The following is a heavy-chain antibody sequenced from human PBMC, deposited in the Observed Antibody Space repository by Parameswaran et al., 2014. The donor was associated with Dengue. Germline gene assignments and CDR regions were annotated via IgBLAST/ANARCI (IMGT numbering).Heavy chain of an antibody. J-gene: IGHJ6*02. D-gene: IGHD2-2*01. CDR2: INPSGGST. CDR3: ARSSWGRYCSSTSCYPKDYYYYGMDV. V-gene: IGHV1-46*01. Sequence: WVRQAPGQGLEWMGIINPSGGSTRYAQKFQGRVTMTRDTSTSTVYMELSSLRSEDTAVYYCARSSWGRYCSSTSCYPKDYYYYGMDVWGQGTTVTVSS.